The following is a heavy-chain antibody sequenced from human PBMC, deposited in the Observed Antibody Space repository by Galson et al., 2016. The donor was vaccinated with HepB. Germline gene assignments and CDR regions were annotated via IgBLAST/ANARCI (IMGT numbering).Heavy chain of an antibody. V-gene: IGHV1-69*13. Sequence: SVKVSCKASGGTFSSYAFSWVRQAPGQGLEWMGGIIPMFGTPSHAQKFRGRVTITADESTSTAYMELSSLRSQDTAVYFCASHTRGQYDSGRYEFNYWGQGTLVTVAS. D-gene: IGHD3-10*01. CDR1: GGTFSSYA. CDR3: ASHTRGQYDSGRYEFNY. J-gene: IGHJ4*02. CDR2: IIPMFGTP.